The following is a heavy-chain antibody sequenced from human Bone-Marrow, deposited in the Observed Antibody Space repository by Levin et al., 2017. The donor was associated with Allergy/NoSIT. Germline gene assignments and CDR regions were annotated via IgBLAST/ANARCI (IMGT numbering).Heavy chain of an antibody. D-gene: IGHD4-11*01. V-gene: IGHV3-49*04. CDR1: GFTFGDYA. CDR2: IRSKAYGGTT. J-gene: IGHJ6*02. Sequence: GGSLRLSCTASGFTFGDYAMSWVRQAPGKGLEWVGFIRSKAYGGTTEYAASVKGRFTISRDDSKSIAYLQMNSLKTEDTAVYYCTRVPVANYSNYPYYYYGMDVWGQGTTVTVSS. CDR3: TRVPVANYSNYPYYYYGMDV.